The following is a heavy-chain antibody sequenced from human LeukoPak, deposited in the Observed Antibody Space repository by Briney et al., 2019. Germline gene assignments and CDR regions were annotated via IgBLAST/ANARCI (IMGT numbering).Heavy chain of an antibody. CDR2: INDSGDKS. Sequence: GGSLRLSCAASGFTFSSYAMNWVRQAPGKGLEWVSGINDSGDKSDYADSVKGRFTMSRDNSKKTLYLQMNNLRVEDTAVYYCVKGARDDSAYSPFDNWGQGTLVTVSS. CDR1: GFTFSSYA. J-gene: IGHJ4*02. CDR3: VKGARDDSAYSPFDN. D-gene: IGHD3-16*01. V-gene: IGHV3-23*01.